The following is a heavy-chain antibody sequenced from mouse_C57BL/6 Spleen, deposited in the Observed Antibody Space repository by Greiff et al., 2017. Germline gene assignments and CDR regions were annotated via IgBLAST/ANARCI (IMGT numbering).Heavy chain of an antibody. Sequence: EVKLMESGGGLVQPGGSLKLSCAASGFTFSDYGMAWVRQAPRKGPEWVAFISNLAYSIYYADTVTGRFTISRENAKNTLYLEMSSLRSEDTAMYYCARVTTVVDYYAMDYWGQGTSVTVSS. V-gene: IGHV5-15*01. CDR1: GFTFSDYG. D-gene: IGHD1-1*01. CDR2: ISNLAYSI. CDR3: ARVTTVVDYYAMDY. J-gene: IGHJ4*01.